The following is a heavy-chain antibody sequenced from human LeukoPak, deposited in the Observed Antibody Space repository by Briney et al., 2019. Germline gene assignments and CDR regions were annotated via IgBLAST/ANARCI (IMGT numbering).Heavy chain of an antibody. CDR3: ARDRNYHGSGSYRGWFDP. Sequence: GRSLRLSCAASGFTLSSYGMHWVRQAPGKGLEWVAVIWYDGSNKYYADSVKGRFTISRDNSKNTLYLQMNSLRAEDTAVYYCARDRNYHGSGSYRGWFDPWGQGTLVTVSS. J-gene: IGHJ5*02. CDR2: IWYDGSNK. CDR1: GFTLSSYG. D-gene: IGHD3-10*01. V-gene: IGHV3-33*01.